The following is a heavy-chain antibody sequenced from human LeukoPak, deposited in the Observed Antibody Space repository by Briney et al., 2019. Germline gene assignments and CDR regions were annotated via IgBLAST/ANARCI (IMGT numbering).Heavy chain of an antibody. D-gene: IGHD2-21*02. Sequence: GGSLRLSCAASGFTVSSNYMSWVRQAPGKGLEWVSVIYSGGSTYYADSVKGRFTISRDNSKNTLYLQMNSLRAEDTAVYCCARDWCGGDCWFDPWGQGTLVTVSS. J-gene: IGHJ5*02. CDR3: ARDWCGGDCWFDP. CDR1: GFTVSSNY. V-gene: IGHV3-66*01. CDR2: IYSGGST.